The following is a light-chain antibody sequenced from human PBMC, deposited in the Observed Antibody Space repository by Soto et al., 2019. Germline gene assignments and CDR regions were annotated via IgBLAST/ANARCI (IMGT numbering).Light chain of an antibody. V-gene: IGKV3-20*01. J-gene: IGKJ1*01. CDR2: GAS. CDR1: QSVSSSY. Sequence: EIVLTQSPGTLSLSPGERATLSCRASQSVSSSYLAWYQQKPGQAPRLLIYGASSRATGIPDRFSGSGSGTDFTLTISSLQSEDFAVYYCQQYSNWPPTFGQGTKVEIK. CDR3: QQYSNWPPT.